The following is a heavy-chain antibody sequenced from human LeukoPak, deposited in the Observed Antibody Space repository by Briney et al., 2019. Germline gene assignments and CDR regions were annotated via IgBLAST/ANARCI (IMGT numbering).Heavy chain of an antibody. CDR3: ARVADYGGNGGYYYYYYYMDV. D-gene: IGHD4-23*01. CDR2: IYHSGST. Sequence: PSETLSLTCSVSGHSISTNNFWAWIRQPPGKGLEWIGNIYHSGSTYYNPSLKSRVTISVDTPKNQFSLKLSSVTAADTAVYYCARVADYGGNGGYYYYYYYMDVWGKGTTVTVSS. J-gene: IGHJ6*03. V-gene: IGHV4-38-2*01. CDR1: GHSISTNNF.